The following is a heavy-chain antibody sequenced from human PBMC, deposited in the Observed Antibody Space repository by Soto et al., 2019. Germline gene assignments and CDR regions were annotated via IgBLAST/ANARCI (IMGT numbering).Heavy chain of an antibody. J-gene: IGHJ6*02. CDR1: GFTFSSYG. V-gene: IGHV3-30*18. CDR2: ISYDGSNK. Sequence: GSLRLSCAASGFTFSSYGMHWVRQAPGKGLEWVAVISYDGSNKYYADSVKGRFTISRDNSKNTLYLQVNSLRAEDTAVYYCAKEGSLSRDGYNLNYYYGMDVWGQGTTVTVSS. CDR3: AKEGSLSRDGYNLNYYYGMDV. D-gene: IGHD5-12*01.